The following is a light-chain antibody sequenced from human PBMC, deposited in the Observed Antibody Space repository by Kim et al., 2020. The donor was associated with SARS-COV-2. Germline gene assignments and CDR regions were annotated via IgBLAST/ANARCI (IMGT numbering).Light chain of an antibody. CDR2: AAS. J-gene: IGKJ2*02. Sequence: PSSLSASVGDRVTITCRASQGNSNTLAWYQQKPGKAPKLLLFAASRLESGVPSRFSGSGSGTDYTLTISSLQPEDFATYYCQQFGTFGQGTKLEI. CDR3: QQFGT. CDR1: QGNSNT. V-gene: IGKV1-NL1*01.